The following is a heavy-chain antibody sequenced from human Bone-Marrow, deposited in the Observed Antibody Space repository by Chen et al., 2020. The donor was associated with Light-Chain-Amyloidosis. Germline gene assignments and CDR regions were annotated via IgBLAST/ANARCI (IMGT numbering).Heavy chain of an antibody. V-gene: IGHV5-51*01. CDR2: IYPDDSDA. Sequence: EVQLXXSGPEVKKPGESLKISCKGSGYTFPNYWIGWVRQMPGKGLEWMGVIYPDDSDARYSPSFEGQVTISADKSITTAYLQWRSLKASDTAMYYCARRRDGYNFDYWGHGTLVTVSS. J-gene: IGHJ4*01. CDR3: ARRRDGYNFDY. CDR1: GYTFPNYW. D-gene: IGHD5-12*01.